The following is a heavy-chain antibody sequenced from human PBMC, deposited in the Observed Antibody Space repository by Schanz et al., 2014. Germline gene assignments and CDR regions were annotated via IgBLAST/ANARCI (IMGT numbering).Heavy chain of an antibody. Sequence: QVQLQESGPGLVKPSETLSLTCTVSSASIRTYYWSWIRQPPGKGLEWIGYIYYSGSTTYNPSLKSRVTISVDTSKKQFSLNLSSVTAADTAVYYCYGMDVWGQGTTVTVSS. V-gene: IGHV4-59*01. CDR3: YGMDV. CDR1: SASIRTYY. CDR2: IYYSGST. J-gene: IGHJ6*02.